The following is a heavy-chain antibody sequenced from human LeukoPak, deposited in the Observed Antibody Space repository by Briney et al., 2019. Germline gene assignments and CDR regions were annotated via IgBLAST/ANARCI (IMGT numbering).Heavy chain of an antibody. J-gene: IGHJ5*02. V-gene: IGHV1-2*06. CDR3: AREAGTLGADNNWFDP. CDR1: GFTFSSYG. Sequence: KTGGSLRLSCAASGFTFSSYGMHWVRQAPGQGLEWMGRINPNSGGTNYAQKFQGRVTMTRDTSISTAYMELSRLRSDDTAVYYCAREAGTLGADNNWFDPWGQGTLVTVSS. CDR2: INPNSGGT. D-gene: IGHD3-10*01.